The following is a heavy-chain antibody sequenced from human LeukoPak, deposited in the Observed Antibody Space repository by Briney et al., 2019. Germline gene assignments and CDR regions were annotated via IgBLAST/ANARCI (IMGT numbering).Heavy chain of an antibody. CDR1: GGSISSSNW. J-gene: IGHJ3*02. Sequence: ASGTLSLTCAVSGGSISSSNWWNWVRQPPGKGLEWIGEIYHSGSANYNPSLRSRVTISLDKSENQFSLKLNSVTAADTAVYYCAREVVVAATHAFDIWGQGTMVTVSS. CDR3: AREVVVAATHAFDI. V-gene: IGHV4-4*02. D-gene: IGHD2-15*01. CDR2: IYHSGSA.